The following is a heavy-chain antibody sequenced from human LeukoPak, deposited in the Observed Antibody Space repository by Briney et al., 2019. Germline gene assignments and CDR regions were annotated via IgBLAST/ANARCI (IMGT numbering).Heavy chain of an antibody. V-gene: IGHV4-4*07. CDR1: GGSISSYY. J-gene: IGHJ4*02. CDR3: AREAVHYGSGSHDY. CDR2: MHSSGST. D-gene: IGHD3-10*01. Sequence: SETLSLTRTVSGGSISSYYWKWIGQPAGKGLEWIGRMHSSGSTNYNPSIKSRVTMSLDTSKNQFSLKVDSVTAADTAMYYCAREAVHYGSGSHDYWGQGTLVAVSS.